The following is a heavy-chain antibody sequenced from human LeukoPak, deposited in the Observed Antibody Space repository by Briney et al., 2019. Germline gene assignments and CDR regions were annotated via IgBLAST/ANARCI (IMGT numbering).Heavy chain of an antibody. J-gene: IGHJ5*02. D-gene: IGHD2-15*01. Sequence: PSETLSLTCAGYGGSFSGYYWSWIRQPPGKGLEWIGEINHSGSTNYNPSLKSRVTISVDTSKNQFSLKLSSVTAADTAVYYCARHSGPYCSGGSCYGWFDPWGQGTLVTVSS. CDR3: ARHSGPYCSGGSCYGWFDP. CDR1: GGSFSGYY. CDR2: INHSGST. V-gene: IGHV4-34*01.